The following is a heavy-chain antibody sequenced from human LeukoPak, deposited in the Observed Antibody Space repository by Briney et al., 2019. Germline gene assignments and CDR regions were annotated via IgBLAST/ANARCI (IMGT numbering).Heavy chain of an antibody. Sequence: GGSLRLSCAASGFTFSSYEMNWVRLAPGKGLEWLSYISSSGGTIYYADSVKGRFTISRDNAKNSLYLQMNSLRAEDTAVYYCARHDGDAFDIWGQGTMVTVSS. CDR1: GFTFSSYE. D-gene: IGHD3-16*01. V-gene: IGHV3-48*03. CDR3: ARHDGDAFDI. CDR2: ISSSGGTI. J-gene: IGHJ3*02.